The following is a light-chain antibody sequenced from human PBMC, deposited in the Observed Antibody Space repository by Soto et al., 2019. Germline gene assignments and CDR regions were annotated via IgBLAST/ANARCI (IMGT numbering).Light chain of an antibody. CDR3: QHYGNSPT. CDR2: GAS. CDR1: QSVSSSY. Sequence: DIVLTQSPGTLSLSPGERATLSCRASQSVSSSYLAWYQQKPGQAPRLLIYGASRRATGTPDRFSGSGSGTDFTLSISRLEPEDFAVYWCQHYGNSPTFGQGTKVDIK. J-gene: IGKJ1*01. V-gene: IGKV3-20*01.